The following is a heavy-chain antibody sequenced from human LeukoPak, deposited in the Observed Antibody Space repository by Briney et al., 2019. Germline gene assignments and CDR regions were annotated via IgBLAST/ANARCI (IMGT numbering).Heavy chain of an antibody. Sequence: GGSLRLSCAASGFTFSSYWMSWVRQAPGKGLEWVANIKQDGSEKYYVDSVKGRFTISRDNAKNSLYLQMNSLRAEDTAVYYCAKEFGMEVTPAFDYWGQGTLVTVSS. CDR3: AKEFGMEVTPAFDY. CDR1: GFTFSSYW. J-gene: IGHJ4*02. V-gene: IGHV3-7*01. D-gene: IGHD3-16*01. CDR2: IKQDGSEK.